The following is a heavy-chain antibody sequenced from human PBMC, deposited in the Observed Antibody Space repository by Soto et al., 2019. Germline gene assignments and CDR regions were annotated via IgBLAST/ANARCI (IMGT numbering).Heavy chain of an antibody. V-gene: IGHV1-69*12. Sequence: QVQLVQSGAEVKKPGSSVKVSCKASGGTFSSYAISWVRQAPGQGLEWIGGIIPIFGTANYARKFQGRVTIPADESTSTAYMELSSLRSEDTAVYYCAAPYGSGSYYNGLDYWGQGTLVTVSS. CDR1: GGTFSSYA. CDR3: AAPYGSGSYYNGLDY. J-gene: IGHJ4*02. CDR2: IIPIFGTA. D-gene: IGHD3-10*01.